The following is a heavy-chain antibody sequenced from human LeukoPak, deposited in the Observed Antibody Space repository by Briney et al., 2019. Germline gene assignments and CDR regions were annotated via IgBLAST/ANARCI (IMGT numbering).Heavy chain of an antibody. CDR3: SSGNSHAFDI. CDR2: INSDGSST. CDR1: GFTFSSYW. Sequence: PGGSLRLSCAASGFTFSSYWMHWVRQAPGKGLVWVSRINSDGSSTSYADSVKGRFTISRDNAKNTLYLQMNNLRAEDTAEYYCSSGNSHAFDIWGQGTMVTVSS. V-gene: IGHV3-74*01. D-gene: IGHD4-23*01. J-gene: IGHJ3*02.